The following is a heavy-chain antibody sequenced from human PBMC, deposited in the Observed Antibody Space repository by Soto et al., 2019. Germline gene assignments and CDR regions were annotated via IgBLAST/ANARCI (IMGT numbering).Heavy chain of an antibody. J-gene: IGHJ5*02. Sequence: PSETLSLTCAVSGYSISSGYCWGWLRQSPGKGLEWIGSISHTGEIYYNPSLQSRVAVSLDTSKNQFSLKMRSMTAADTAIYYCARDFQDPWQLLPWFDPWGQGTLVTVSS. CDR1: GYSISSGYC. CDR2: ISHTGEI. D-gene: IGHD2-15*01. CDR3: ARDFQDPWQLLPWFDP. V-gene: IGHV4-38-2*02.